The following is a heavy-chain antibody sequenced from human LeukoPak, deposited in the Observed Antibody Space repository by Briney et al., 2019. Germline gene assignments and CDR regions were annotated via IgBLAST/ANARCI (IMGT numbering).Heavy chain of an antibody. Sequence: SVKVSCKASGGTFSSYAISWVRQAPGQGLEWMGWIIPILGIANYAQKFQGRVTITADKSTSTAYMELSSLRSEDTAVYYCARPQMTSGYDSSLPYYYYYYGMDVWGQGTTVTVSS. CDR3: ARPQMTSGYDSSLPYYYYYYGMDV. CDR2: IIPILGIA. D-gene: IGHD5-12*01. V-gene: IGHV1-69*10. J-gene: IGHJ6*02. CDR1: GGTFSSYA.